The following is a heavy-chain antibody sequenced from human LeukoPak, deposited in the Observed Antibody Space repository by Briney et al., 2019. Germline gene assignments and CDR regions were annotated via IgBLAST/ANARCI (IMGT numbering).Heavy chain of an antibody. V-gene: IGHV1-69*05. Sequence: SVTVSCKASGGTFSSYAISWVRQAPGQGLEWMGGIIPIFGTANYAQKFQGRVTMTTDTSARTAYMELGSLRSDDTAVYYCARGGSGTPGDFDYWGQGTLITVSS. CDR2: IIPIFGTA. D-gene: IGHD2-2*01. CDR1: GGTFSSYA. J-gene: IGHJ4*02. CDR3: ARGGSGTPGDFDY.